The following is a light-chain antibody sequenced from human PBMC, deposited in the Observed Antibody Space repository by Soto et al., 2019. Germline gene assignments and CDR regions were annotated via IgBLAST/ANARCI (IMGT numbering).Light chain of an antibody. V-gene: IGKV1-39*01. J-gene: IGKJ4*01. Sequence: DIPMTQSPFSLSASLVDRVPQTCRASQSISRDLNWYQQKPGKAPNLLIYAASTLESGVPSRFSGSGSGTDFTLTISSLQLEDFATYYCQQNYSTPLAFGGGTKV. CDR1: QSISRD. CDR3: QQNYSTPLA. CDR2: AAS.